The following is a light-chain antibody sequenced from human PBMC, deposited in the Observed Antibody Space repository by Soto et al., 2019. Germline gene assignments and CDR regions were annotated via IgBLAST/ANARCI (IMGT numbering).Light chain of an antibody. CDR2: GTS. CDR1: SSNIGACYD. V-gene: IGLV1-40*01. CDR3: QSYDSSLSVV. Sequence: QSVLTQPPSVSGAPGQRVTISCTGSSSNIGACYDVHWYQQLPGTAPKLLIDGTSNRPSGVPDRFSGSKSGTSASLAITGLQAEDEADYYCQSYDSSLSVVFGGGTKLTVL. J-gene: IGLJ2*01.